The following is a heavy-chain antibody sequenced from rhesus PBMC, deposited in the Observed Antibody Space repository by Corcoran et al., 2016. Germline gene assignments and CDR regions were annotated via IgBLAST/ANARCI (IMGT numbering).Heavy chain of an antibody. Sequence: QVQLQESGPAVVKSSEPLALTCAVSGDSISSSKWWSWIRQSPGKGLEWIGRIYGNGWITQYNPSLKSRVTISIDTSKNQFSLKLSSVTAADTAVYFCTRGDYEYSNHWGQGVLVTVSS. CDR2: IYGNGWIT. J-gene: IGHJ4*01. D-gene: IGHD4-23*01. CDR3: TRGDYEYSNH. CDR1: GDSISSSKW. V-gene: IGHV4-93*02.